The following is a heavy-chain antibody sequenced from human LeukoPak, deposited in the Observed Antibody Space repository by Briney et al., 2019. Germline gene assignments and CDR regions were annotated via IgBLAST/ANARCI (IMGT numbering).Heavy chain of an antibody. V-gene: IGHV1-2*02. Sequence: ASVKVSCKASEYTFTGYYMHWVRQAPGQGLEWMGWINPNSGGTNYAQKFQGRVTMTRDTSISTAYMELSRLRSDDTAVYYCARPKQGSSAPRSWFDPWGQGTLVTVSS. D-gene: IGHD2-2*01. J-gene: IGHJ5*02. CDR1: EYTFTGYY. CDR2: INPNSGGT. CDR3: ARPKQGSSAPRSWFDP.